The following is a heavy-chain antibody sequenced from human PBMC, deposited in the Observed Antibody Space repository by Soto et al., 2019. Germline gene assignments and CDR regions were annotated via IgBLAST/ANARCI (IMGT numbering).Heavy chain of an antibody. V-gene: IGHV4-59*01. CDR3: ARDEQQLATGGFDS. J-gene: IGHJ5*01. CDR1: VCSISIYY. Sequence: SEXLSLTCNGSVCSISIYYWGWIRQPPGKGLEWIGYIYYSVSTNYNPSLKSRVTISVDTSKNQFSLKLSSVTAADTAVYYCARDEQQLATGGFDSWGQGTLVTVSS. CDR2: IYYSVST. D-gene: IGHD6-13*01.